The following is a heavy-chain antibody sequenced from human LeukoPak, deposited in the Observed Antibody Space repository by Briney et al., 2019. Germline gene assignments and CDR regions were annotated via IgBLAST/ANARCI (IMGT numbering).Heavy chain of an antibody. V-gene: IGHV4-59*08. CDR3: ARNGGNSEVWFYY. D-gene: IGHD4-23*01. CDR2: IYYSGST. J-gene: IGHJ4*02. Sequence: PSETLSLTCTVSGGSISSYYWSWIRQPPGKGLEWIGYIYYSGSTNYNPSLKSRVTISVDTSKNQFSLKLSSVTAADTAVYYCARNGGNSEVWFYYWGQGTLVTVSS. CDR1: GGSISSYY.